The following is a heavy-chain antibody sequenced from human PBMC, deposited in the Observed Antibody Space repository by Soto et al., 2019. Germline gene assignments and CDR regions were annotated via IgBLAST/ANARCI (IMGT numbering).Heavy chain of an antibody. CDR3: ARDSGSPTRIPTTYYGMDV. J-gene: IGHJ6*02. V-gene: IGHV1-69*13. Sequence: ASVQVSCKASGGTFISYAISWVRQAPGQGLEWMGGIIPIFGTANYAQKFQGRVTITADESTSTAYMELSSLRSEDTAVYYCARDSGSPTRIPTTYYGMDVWGQGTTVTVSS. CDR2: IIPIFGTA. CDR1: GGTFISYA. D-gene: IGHD1-26*01.